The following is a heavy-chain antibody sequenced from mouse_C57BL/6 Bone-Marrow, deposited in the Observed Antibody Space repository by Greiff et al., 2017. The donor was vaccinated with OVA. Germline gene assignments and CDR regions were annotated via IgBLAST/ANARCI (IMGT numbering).Heavy chain of an antibody. CDR2: ISSGSSTI. CDR3: AILYFDY. CDR1: GFTFSDYG. Sequence: EVKLVESGGGLVKPGGSLKLSCAASGFTFSDYGMHWVRQAPEKGLEWVAYISSGSSTIYYADTVKGRFTISRDNAKNTLFLQRTSLRSEDTAMYYCAILYFDYWGQGTTLTVSS. V-gene: IGHV5-17*01. J-gene: IGHJ2*01.